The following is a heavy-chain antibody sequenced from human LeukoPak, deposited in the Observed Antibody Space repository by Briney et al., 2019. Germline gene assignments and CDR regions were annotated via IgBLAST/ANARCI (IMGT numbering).Heavy chain of an antibody. V-gene: IGHV3-23*01. D-gene: IGHD3-16*01. CDR1: GFTFSSYA. Sequence: GGSLRLSCAASGFTFSSYAMSWVRQAPGKGLEWVSAISGSGGSTFYADSVKGRFTISRDNSKNTLFLQLNSLRVEDTAIYYCAKDALMTPMDVWGKGTTVTVSS. CDR2: ISGSGGST. CDR3: AKDALMTPMDV. J-gene: IGHJ6*03.